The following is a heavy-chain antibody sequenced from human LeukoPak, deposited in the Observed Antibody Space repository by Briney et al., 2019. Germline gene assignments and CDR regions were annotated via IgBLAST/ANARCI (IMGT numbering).Heavy chain of an antibody. D-gene: IGHD3-10*01. V-gene: IGHV3-30*02. CDR1: GFTFSSYG. J-gene: IGHJ4*02. CDR3: AKDVCFGESNYFDY. CDR2: IRYDGSNK. Sequence: GGSLRLSCAASGFTFSSYGMHWVRQAPGKGLEWVAFIRYDGSNKYYADSVKGRLTISRDNAKITLYLQMNSLRAEDTAVYYCAKDVCFGESNYFDYWGQGTLVTVSS.